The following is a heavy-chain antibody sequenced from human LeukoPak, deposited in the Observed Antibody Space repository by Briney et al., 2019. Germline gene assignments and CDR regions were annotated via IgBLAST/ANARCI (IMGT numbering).Heavy chain of an antibody. V-gene: IGHV4-31*03. D-gene: IGHD4-23*01. CDR3: ARDQRGNRYFDY. Sequence: SETLSLTCTVSGGSISSGGYYWSWIRQRPGKGLEWIGYIYYSGSTYYNPSLKSRVTISVDTSKNQFSLKLSSVTAADAAVYYCARDQRGNRYFDYWGQGTLVTVSS. CDR2: IYYSGST. J-gene: IGHJ4*02. CDR1: GGSISSGGYY.